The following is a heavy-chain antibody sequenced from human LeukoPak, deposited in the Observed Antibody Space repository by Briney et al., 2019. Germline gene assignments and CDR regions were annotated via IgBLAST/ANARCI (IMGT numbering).Heavy chain of an antibody. CDR3: ARGDDLGYYYYGVDV. CDR2: ISSNGGST. V-gene: IGHV3-64*01. CDR1: GFTFSSYA. J-gene: IGHJ6*02. Sequence: GGSLRLSCAASGFTFSSYAMHWVRQAPGKGLEYVSAISSNGGSTYYANSVKGRFTISRDSSKNTLYLQMGSLRAEDMAVYYCARGDDLGYYYYGVDVWGQGTTVTVSS.